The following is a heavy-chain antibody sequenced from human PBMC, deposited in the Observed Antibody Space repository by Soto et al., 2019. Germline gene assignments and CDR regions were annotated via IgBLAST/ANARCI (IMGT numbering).Heavy chain of an antibody. CDR3: ARDGGSYYAGLCAYDI. Sequence: GASVKVSCKASGYTFTSYAMHWVRQAPGQRLEWMGWINAGNGNTKYSQKFQGRVTITRDTSASTAYMELSSLRSEDTAVYYCARDGGSYYAGLCAYDIWGQGTMVTVSS. CDR1: GYTFTSYA. CDR2: INAGNGNT. J-gene: IGHJ3*02. D-gene: IGHD1-26*01. V-gene: IGHV1-3*01.